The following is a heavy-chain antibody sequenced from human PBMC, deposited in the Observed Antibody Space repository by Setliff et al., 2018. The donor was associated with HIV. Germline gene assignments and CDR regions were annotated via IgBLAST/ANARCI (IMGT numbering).Heavy chain of an antibody. V-gene: IGHV3-33*08. CDR1: GFTFTKYG. J-gene: IGHJ3*02. CDR2: ISYDGGRK. Sequence: PGGSLRLSCVTSGFTFTKYGLHWVRQAPGKGLEWVAVISYDGGRKDYAESVNGRFTISRDDSKSTLYLQMNSLRVEDTAVYYCSAFEMWGQGTKVTVSS. CDR3: SAFEM.